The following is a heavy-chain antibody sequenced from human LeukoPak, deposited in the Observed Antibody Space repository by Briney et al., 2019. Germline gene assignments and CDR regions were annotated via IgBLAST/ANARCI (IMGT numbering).Heavy chain of an antibody. CDR1: GFTFVDYG. V-gene: IGHV3-20*04. D-gene: IGHD3-3*02. CDR2: INYNGAIT. Sequence: RGSLRLSCATSGFTFVDYGLSWVRRAPGKGLEWLCAINYNGAITDYADSVKGRFTISRDNAKNSLYLRMDSLRAEDTALYYCARDRLGPSFSVSHFDLWGQGTLVTVSS. CDR3: ARDRLGPSFSVSHFDL. J-gene: IGHJ4*02.